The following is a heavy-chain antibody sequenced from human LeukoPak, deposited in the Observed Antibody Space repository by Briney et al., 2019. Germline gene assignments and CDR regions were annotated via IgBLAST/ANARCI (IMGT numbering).Heavy chain of an antibody. CDR1: GGSISSYY. Sequence: SETLSLTCTVSGGSISSYYWSWIRQPPGKGLEWIGYIYYSGSTNYNPSLKSRVTILADTSKNQFSLKLSSVTAADTAVYYCARDRFYYGSGSFDYWGQGTLVTVSS. CDR2: IYYSGST. D-gene: IGHD3-10*01. J-gene: IGHJ4*02. V-gene: IGHV4-59*12. CDR3: ARDRFYYGSGSFDY.